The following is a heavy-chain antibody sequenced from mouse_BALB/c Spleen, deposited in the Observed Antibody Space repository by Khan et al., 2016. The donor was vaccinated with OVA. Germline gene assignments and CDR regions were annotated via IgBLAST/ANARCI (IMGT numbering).Heavy chain of an antibody. CDR2: ISYSGTT. CDR1: GDSITSGY. J-gene: IGHJ3*01. CDR3: AVSRYINYAWFAY. D-gene: IGHD2-5*01. Sequence: EVQLQESGPSLVKPSQTLSLTCSVTGDSITSGYWNWIRKFPGNKIEYMGYISYSGTTYYNPSLKSRISITRDTSKNQYYLQLNSVTTEDTATYXSAVSRYINYAWFAYWGQGTLVAVSA. V-gene: IGHV3-8*02.